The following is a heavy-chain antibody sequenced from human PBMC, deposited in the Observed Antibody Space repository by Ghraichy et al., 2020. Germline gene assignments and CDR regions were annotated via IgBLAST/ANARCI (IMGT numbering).Heavy chain of an antibody. Sequence: GGSLRLSCAASGFTLRSYTMNWVRQAPGKGLEWVSSISSRSIDIYYADSVKGRFTISRDNAKNSLYLQLSSLRPEDTAVYFCVRGYPPPGLPSAGTRDLWGQGTLVTVSS. V-gene: IGHV3-21*01. D-gene: IGHD6-13*01. CDR3: VRGYPPPGLPSAGTRDL. CDR1: GFTLRSYT. J-gene: IGHJ5*02. CDR2: ISSRSIDI.